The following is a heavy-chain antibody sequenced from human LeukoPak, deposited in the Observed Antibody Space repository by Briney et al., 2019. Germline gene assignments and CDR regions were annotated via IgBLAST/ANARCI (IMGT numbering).Heavy chain of an antibody. Sequence: GASVKVSCKASGYTFTGYYMHWVRQAPGQGLEWMGWINPNSGGTNYAQKFQGRGTMTRDTSISTAYMELSRLRSDDTAVYYCARDSYWGDYYYYMDVWGKGTTVTISS. D-gene: IGHD7-27*01. CDR3: ARDSYWGDYYYYMDV. V-gene: IGHV1-2*02. J-gene: IGHJ6*03. CDR2: INPNSGGT. CDR1: GYTFTGYY.